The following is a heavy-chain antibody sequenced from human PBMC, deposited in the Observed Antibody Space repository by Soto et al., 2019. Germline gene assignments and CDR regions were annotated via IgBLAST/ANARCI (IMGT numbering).Heavy chain of an antibody. Sequence: SETLSLTCTVSGGSISSSSYYWGWIRQPPGKGLEWIGSIYYSGSTYYNLSLKSRVTISVDTSKNQFSLKLSSVTAADTAVYYCARRLAAAGAFDIWGQGTMVTVSS. CDR1: GGSISSSSYY. V-gene: IGHV4-39*01. D-gene: IGHD6-13*01. CDR2: IYYSGST. J-gene: IGHJ3*02. CDR3: ARRLAAAGAFDI.